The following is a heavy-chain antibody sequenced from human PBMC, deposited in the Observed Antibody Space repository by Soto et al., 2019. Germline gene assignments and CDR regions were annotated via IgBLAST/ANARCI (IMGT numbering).Heavy chain of an antibody. CDR1: GGTFSSYA. J-gene: IGHJ6*02. D-gene: IGHD5-18*01. CDR3: AGVDTAMAVARYYYGMDV. Sequence: SVKVSCKASGGTFSSYAISWVRQAPGQGLEWMGGIIPIFGTANYAQKFQGRVTITADKSTSTAYMELSSLRSEDTAVYYCAGVDTAMAVARYYYGMDVWGQGNTVTSP. V-gene: IGHV1-69*06. CDR2: IIPIFGTA.